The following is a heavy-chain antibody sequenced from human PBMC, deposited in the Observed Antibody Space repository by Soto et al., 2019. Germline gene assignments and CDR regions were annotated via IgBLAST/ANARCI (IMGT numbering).Heavy chain of an antibody. CDR1: GITFRSYS. CDR2: ITSDSSDI. J-gene: IGHJ4*02. Sequence: LRLSCAASGITFRSYSMSWVRQAPGKGLEWVASITSDSSDIYYEDSVKGRFTISGDNGENSLYLQMTSLGAEDTGVYYCATTYCSGGYCFSSEYWGQGVLVTVSS. D-gene: IGHD2-15*01. V-gene: IGHV3-21*01. CDR3: ATTYCSGGYCFSSEY.